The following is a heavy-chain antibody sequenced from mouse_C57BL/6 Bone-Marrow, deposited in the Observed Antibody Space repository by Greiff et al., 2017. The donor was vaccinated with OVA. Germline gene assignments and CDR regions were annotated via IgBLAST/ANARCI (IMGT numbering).Heavy chain of an antibody. CDR1: GFTFSDYY. Sequence: EVMLVESEGGLVQPGSSMKLSCTASGFTFSDYYMAWVRQVPEKGLEWVANINYDGSSTYYLDSLKSRFIISRDNAKNTLFLQMSSLKSEDTATYYCAREKGWLLPYAMDDWGQGLSVTVPS. J-gene: IGHJ4*01. CDR3: AREKGWLLPYAMDD. D-gene: IGHD2-3*01. V-gene: IGHV5-16*01. CDR2: INYDGSST.